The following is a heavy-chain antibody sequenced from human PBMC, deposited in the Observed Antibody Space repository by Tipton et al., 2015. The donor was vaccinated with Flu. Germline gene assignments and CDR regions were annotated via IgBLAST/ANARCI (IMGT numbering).Heavy chain of an antibody. Sequence: TLSLTCTVSGGSISSYYWSWIRQPPGKGLEWIGYIYYSGSTNYNPSLKSRVTISVDTSKNQFSLKLSSVTAADTAVYYCARDRRTYTTGDYPVRYFDFWGPGTLVAVSS. CDR1: GGSISSYY. J-gene: IGHJ4*02. CDR2: IYYSGST. CDR3: ARDRRTYTTGDYPVRYFDF. V-gene: IGHV4-59*01. D-gene: IGHD4-17*01.